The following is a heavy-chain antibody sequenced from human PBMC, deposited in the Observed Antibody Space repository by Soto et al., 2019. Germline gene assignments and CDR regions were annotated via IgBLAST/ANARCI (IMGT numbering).Heavy chain of an antibody. CDR2: IIPMLGMS. J-gene: IGHJ4*02. V-gene: IGHV1-69*02. Sequence: QVQLVQSGAEVKTPGSSVKVSCTASGDTFNFYTLSWVRQAPGQGLEWMGRIIPMLGMSKYAQKFQGRVTMIADKSTRTVYMVLSGLRSEDTALYYCATNYGSGSTHFDNLGQGTLVTVSS. CDR3: ATNYGSGSTHFDN. CDR1: GDTFNFYT. D-gene: IGHD3-10*01.